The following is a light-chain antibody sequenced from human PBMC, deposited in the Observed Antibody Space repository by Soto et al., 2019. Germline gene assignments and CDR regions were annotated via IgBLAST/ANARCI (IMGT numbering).Light chain of an antibody. CDR3: QQYNSYS. V-gene: IGKV1-5*03. J-gene: IGKJ1*01. CDR2: KAS. Sequence: DIQMAQSPSTLSASVGDRVTITCRASQSISTWLAWYQHKAGKAPKLLIYKASSLESGVPSRFSGSGSGTEFTLTISSLHPDDFATYYCQQYNSYSFGRGTKVEIK. CDR1: QSISTW.